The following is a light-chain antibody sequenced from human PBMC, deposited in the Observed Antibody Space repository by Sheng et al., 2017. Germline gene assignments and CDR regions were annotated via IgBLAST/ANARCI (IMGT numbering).Light chain of an antibody. CDR3: GTWDTSLSDVV. J-gene: IGLJ2*01. CDR1: SSNIGNNY. Sequence: QSVLTQPPSVSAAPGQKVTISCSGSSSNIGNNYVSWYQQLPGTAPRLLVYDSHKRPSGIPDRFSGSTSGTSATLGITGLQTGDEADYYCGTWDTSLSDVVFGGGTKLTVL. CDR2: DSH. V-gene: IGLV1-51*01.